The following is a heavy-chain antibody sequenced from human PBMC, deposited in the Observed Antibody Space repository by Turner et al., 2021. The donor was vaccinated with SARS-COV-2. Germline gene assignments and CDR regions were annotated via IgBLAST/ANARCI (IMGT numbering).Heavy chain of an antibody. J-gene: IGHJ4*02. CDR1: GFTFSDHY. CDR2: SRNKAKSFTT. CDR3: TRDAARGY. Sequence: EVQLVESGGGLVQPGGSMSLSCAASGFTFSDHYLDWVRQAPGKGLEWVGRSRNKAKSFTTDYAASVKGRFTISRDDAKSSLYLQMNSLKIEDTAVYYCTRDAARGYWGQGTLVSVSS. D-gene: IGHD6-6*01. V-gene: IGHV3-72*01.